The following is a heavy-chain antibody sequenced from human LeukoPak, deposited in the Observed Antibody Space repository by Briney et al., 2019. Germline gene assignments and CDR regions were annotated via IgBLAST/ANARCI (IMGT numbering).Heavy chain of an antibody. J-gene: IGHJ4*02. CDR3: AKDGYCSSTSCPTGYFFDY. Sequence: GGSLGLSCAASGFTFSSYAMSWVRQAPGKGLEWVSAISGSGGSTYYADSVKGRFTISRDNSKNTLYLQMNSLRAEDTAVYYCAKDGYCSSTSCPTGYFFDYWGQGTLVTVSS. CDR1: GFTFSSYA. D-gene: IGHD2-2*01. CDR2: ISGSGGST. V-gene: IGHV3-23*01.